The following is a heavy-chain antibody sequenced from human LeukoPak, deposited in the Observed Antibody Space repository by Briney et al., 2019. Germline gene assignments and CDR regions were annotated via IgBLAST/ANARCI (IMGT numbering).Heavy chain of an antibody. Sequence: GGSLRLSCAASGFTFRDYWMHWVRQVPEKGLVWVSHINPDGTTTSYADSVKGRFTISRDNAQNTLYLQMNSLRAEDTAVYYCARGTALQDYWGQGTLVTVSS. CDR1: GFTFRDYW. CDR3: ARGTALQDY. CDR2: INPDGTTT. V-gene: IGHV3-74*01. J-gene: IGHJ4*02. D-gene: IGHD2/OR15-2a*01.